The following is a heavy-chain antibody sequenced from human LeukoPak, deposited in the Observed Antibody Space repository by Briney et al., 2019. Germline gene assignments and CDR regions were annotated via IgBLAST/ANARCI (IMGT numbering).Heavy chain of an antibody. CDR3: ARDLVGAKPYYFDY. V-gene: IGHV1-18*04. D-gene: IGHD1-26*01. J-gene: IGHJ4*02. Sequence: GASVKVSCKASGYTFTGYYMHWVRQAPGQGLEWMGWISAYNGNTNYAQKLQGRVTMTTDTSTSTAYMELRSLRSDDTAVYYCARDLVGAKPYYFDYWGQGTLVTVSS. CDR2: ISAYNGNT. CDR1: GYTFTGYY.